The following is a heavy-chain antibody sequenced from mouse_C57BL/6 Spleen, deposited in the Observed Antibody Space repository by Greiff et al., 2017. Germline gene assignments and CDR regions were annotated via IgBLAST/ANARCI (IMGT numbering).Heavy chain of an antibody. Sequence: QVQLKESGAELVMPGASVKLSCKASGYTFTSYWMHWVKQRPGQGLEWIGEIDPSDSYTNYNQKFKGKSTLTVDKSSSTAYMQHSSLTSEDSAVYYCARDYDYGAWFAYWGQGTLVTVSA. J-gene: IGHJ3*01. D-gene: IGHD2-4*01. CDR1: GYTFTSYW. V-gene: IGHV1-69*01. CDR2: IDPSDSYT. CDR3: ARDYDYGAWFAY.